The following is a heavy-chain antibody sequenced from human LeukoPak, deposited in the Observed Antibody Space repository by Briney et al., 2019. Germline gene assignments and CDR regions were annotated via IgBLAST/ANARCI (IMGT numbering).Heavy chain of an antibody. D-gene: IGHD4-23*01. CDR1: GGSISSYY. CDR2: IYYSGST. J-gene: IGHJ4*02. CDR3: ARKRNYYGGNAFDY. Sequence: PSETLSLTCTVSGGSISSYYWSWIRQPPGKGLEWIGYIYYSGSTNYNPSLKSRVTISVDTSKNQFSLKLSSVTAADTAVYYCARKRNYYGGNAFDYWGQGTLVTVSS. V-gene: IGHV4-59*08.